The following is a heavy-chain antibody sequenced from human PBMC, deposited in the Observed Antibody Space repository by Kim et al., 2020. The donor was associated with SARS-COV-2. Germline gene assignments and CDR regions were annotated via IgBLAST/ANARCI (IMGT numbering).Heavy chain of an antibody. CDR1: GGSISSGSYY. V-gene: IGHV4-61*02. Sequence: SETLSLTCTVSGGSISSGSYYWSWIRQPAGKGLEWIGRIYTSGSTNYNPSLKSRVTISVDTSKNQFSLKLSSVTAADTAVYYCAREGGRINNWFDPWGQGTLVTVSS. CDR3: AREGGRINNWFDP. CDR2: IYTSGST. D-gene: IGHD3-16*01. J-gene: IGHJ5*02.